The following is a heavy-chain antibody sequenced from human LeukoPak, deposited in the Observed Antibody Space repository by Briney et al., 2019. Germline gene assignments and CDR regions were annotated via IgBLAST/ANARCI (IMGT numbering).Heavy chain of an antibody. CDR3: AKDASPYY. CDR2: ISGSGGNT. J-gene: IGHJ4*02. V-gene: IGHV3-23*01. CDR1: GFTFSSFA. Sequence: PGGSLRLSCAASGFTFSSFAMTWVRQAPGKGLEWVSGISGSGGNTYYADSVKGRCTISGDNSKNTLYLQMNSLRAEDTAVYYCAKDASPYYWGQGTLVTVSS.